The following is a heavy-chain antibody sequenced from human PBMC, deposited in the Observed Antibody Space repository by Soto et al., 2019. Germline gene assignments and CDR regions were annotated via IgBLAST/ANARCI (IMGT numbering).Heavy chain of an antibody. CDR3: ARLVYDTRLNYMYFEF. V-gene: IGHV4-4*02. D-gene: IGHD3-10*01. CDR1: GVSISSGNW. CDR2: IFHDGTA. J-gene: IGHJ4*02. Sequence: SETLSLTCAVSGVSISSGNWWTWVRQSPQRGLEYIGEIFHDGTANYYPSFERRVAISVDTFKNQFSLKLTSVTAADTAIYFCARLVYDTRLNYMYFEFWGQGTLVTVSS.